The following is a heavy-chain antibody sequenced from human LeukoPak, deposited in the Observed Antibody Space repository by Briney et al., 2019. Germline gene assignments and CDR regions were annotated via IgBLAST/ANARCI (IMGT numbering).Heavy chain of an antibody. J-gene: IGHJ4*02. D-gene: IGHD6-19*01. CDR1: GFTFSTYA. CDR2: IWYNGKNK. V-gene: IGHV3-33*01. CDR3: VRDPSNSGWAFDY. Sequence: GRSLRLSCAASGFTFSTYAMHWVRQAPGKGLEWVAMIWYNGKNKHYADSVKGRFTISRDNSKNTLDLQMNSLRADDTAVYYCVRDPSNSGWAFDYWGQGTLVTVSS.